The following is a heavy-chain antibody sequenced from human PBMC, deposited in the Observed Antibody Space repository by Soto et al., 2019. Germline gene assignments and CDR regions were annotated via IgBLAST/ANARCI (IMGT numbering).Heavy chain of an antibody. CDR3: ARNGLRYFDWANNWFDP. CDR1: GYTFTSYY. D-gene: IGHD3-9*01. CDR2: INPSGGST. V-gene: IGHV1-46*03. Sequence: ASVKVSCKASGYTFTSYYMHWVRQAPGQGLEWMGIINPSGGSTSYAQKFQGRVTMTRDTSTSTVYMELSSLRSEDTAVYYCARNGLRYFDWANNWFDPWGQGTRVTVSS. J-gene: IGHJ5*02.